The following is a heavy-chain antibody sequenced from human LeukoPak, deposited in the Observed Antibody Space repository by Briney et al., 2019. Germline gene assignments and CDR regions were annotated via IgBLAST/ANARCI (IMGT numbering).Heavy chain of an antibody. Sequence: GGSLRLSCAASGFTFSSYSMNWVRQAPGKGLEWVSSISSSSSYIYYADSVKGRFTISRDNAKNSLYLQMNSLRAEDTAVYYCAKGGGSGVPTSEADYWGQGTLVTVSS. J-gene: IGHJ4*02. CDR2: ISSSSSYI. D-gene: IGHD2-15*01. CDR3: AKGGGSGVPTSEADY. V-gene: IGHV3-21*04. CDR1: GFTFSSYS.